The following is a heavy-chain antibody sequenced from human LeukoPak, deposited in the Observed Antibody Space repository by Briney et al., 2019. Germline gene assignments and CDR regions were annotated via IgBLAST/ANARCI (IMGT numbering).Heavy chain of an antibody. D-gene: IGHD3-22*01. CDR1: GGTFSSYA. V-gene: IGHV1-69*04. J-gene: IGHJ4*02. CDR3: ATLDQYYYDSSGYGYFDY. Sequence: SVKVSCKASGGTFSSYAISWVRQAPGQGVEWMGRSIPILGIANYAQKFQGRVTITADKSTSTAYMELSSLRSEDTAVYYCATLDQYYYDSSGYGYFDYWGQGTLVTVSS. CDR2: SIPILGIA.